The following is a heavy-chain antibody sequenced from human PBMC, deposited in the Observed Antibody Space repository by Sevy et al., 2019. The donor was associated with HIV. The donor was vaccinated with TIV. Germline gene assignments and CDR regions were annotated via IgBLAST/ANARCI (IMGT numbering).Heavy chain of an antibody. D-gene: IGHD2-15*01. CDR1: GFTFSNFG. V-gene: IGHV3-30*02. CDR2: IRYDGSDK. CDR3: AKDLAGPGRRYFDY. Sequence: GGSLRLSCTASGFTFSNFGMHWVRQVPGKGLEWVTFIRYDGSDKYDAASVKGRFNISRDDSKNTFYLQMDSLRAEDTAIYYCAKDLAGPGRRYFDYWGQGTLVTVSS. J-gene: IGHJ4*02.